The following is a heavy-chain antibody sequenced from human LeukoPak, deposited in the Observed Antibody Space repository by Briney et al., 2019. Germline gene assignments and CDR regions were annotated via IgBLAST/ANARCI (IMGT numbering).Heavy chain of an antibody. CDR2: IKQDGSEK. CDR3: ARARFSYGHYYFDY. CDR1: AFTFSTYW. Sequence: GGSLRLSCAASAFTFSTYWMSWVRQAPGKGLEWVANIKQDGSEKYYVDSVKGRFTISRDNAKDSLYLQMNGLRAEDTAVYYCARARFSYGHYYFDYWGQGTLATVSS. V-gene: IGHV3-7*04. D-gene: IGHD5-18*01. J-gene: IGHJ4*02.